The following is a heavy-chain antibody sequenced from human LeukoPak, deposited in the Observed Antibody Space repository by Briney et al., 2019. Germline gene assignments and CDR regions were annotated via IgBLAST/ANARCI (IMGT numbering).Heavy chain of an antibody. Sequence: PGGSLRLSCAASGFTFSSYHMTWVRQAPGKGLEWVSYISIFSSTIYYADSVKGRFTTSRDDAKNSVYLQMNSLRVDDTAVYYCARTHERALDYWGQGTLVAVSP. J-gene: IGHJ4*02. V-gene: IGHV3-48*01. CDR2: ISIFSSTI. CDR1: GFTFSSYH. CDR3: ARTHERALDY.